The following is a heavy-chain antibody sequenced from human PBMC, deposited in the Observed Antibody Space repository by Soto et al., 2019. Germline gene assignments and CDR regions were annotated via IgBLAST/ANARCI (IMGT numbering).Heavy chain of an antibody. V-gene: IGHV1-18*01. CDR2: ISAYNGNT. CDR1: GYTFNSYG. D-gene: IGHD3-16*01. Sequence: ASVKVSCKASGYTFNSYGISWVRQAPGQGLEWMGWISAYNGNTNYAQKLQGRVTMTTDTSTSTAYMELRSLRSDDTAVYYCAREGEMPYYYYGLDVWGQGTTVTVSS. J-gene: IGHJ6*02. CDR3: AREGEMPYYYYGLDV.